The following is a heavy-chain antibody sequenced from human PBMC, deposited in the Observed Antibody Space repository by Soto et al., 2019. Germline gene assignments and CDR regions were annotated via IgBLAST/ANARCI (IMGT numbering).Heavy chain of an antibody. V-gene: IGHV5-51*01. CDR1: GYTFPNYW. CDR2: IYPGDSDT. CDR3: VRGYCSGGSCYWFDP. D-gene: IGHD2-15*01. Sequence: PGESLKISCKGSGYTFPNYWIGWVRQMPGKGLEWMGIIYPGDSDTRYSPSFQGQVTISADRSINTAYLQWSSLKASDTAMYYCVRGYCSGGSCYWFDPWGQGTLVTVSS. J-gene: IGHJ5*02.